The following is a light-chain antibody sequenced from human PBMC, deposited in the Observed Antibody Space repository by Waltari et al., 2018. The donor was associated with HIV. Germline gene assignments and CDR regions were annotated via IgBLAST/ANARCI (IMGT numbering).Light chain of an antibody. CDR3: HQYHQWPTYS. Sequence: DIVLTQSPDTLSVSPGESATLSCRASQTIATNVAWYQQRPGQAPRLLIYGASIRATEIPPRFSGSGSGTAFTLTISSLQSEDFAVYYCHQYHQWPTYSFGRGTRLE. V-gene: IGKV3-15*01. CDR1: QTIATN. J-gene: IGKJ2*03. CDR2: GAS.